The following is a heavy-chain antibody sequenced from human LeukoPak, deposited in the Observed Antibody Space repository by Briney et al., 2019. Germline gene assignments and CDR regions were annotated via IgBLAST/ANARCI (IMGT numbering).Heavy chain of an antibody. CDR3: ARGVSLVVVPAAPEVDFDP. CDR2: INPNSGGT. J-gene: IGHJ5*02. V-gene: IGHV1-2*02. Sequence: GASVKVSCKASGYTFTGYYMHWVRQAPGQGLEWMGWINPNSGGTNYAQKFQGRVTMTRDTSISTAYMGLSRLRSDDTAVYYCARGVSLVVVPAAPEVDFDPWGQGTLVTVSS. D-gene: IGHD2-2*01. CDR1: GYTFTGYY.